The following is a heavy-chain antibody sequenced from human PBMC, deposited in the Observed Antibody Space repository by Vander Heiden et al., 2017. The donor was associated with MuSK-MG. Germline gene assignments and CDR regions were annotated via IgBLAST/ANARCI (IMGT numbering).Heavy chain of an antibody. CDR1: GFTFSSDS. CDR3: ATLIG. CDR2: ISRSSSTI. J-gene: IGHJ4*02. D-gene: IGHD3-16*02. Sequence: VQLVESGGGLVQPGGSLRLSCAASGFTFSSDSMNWVRQAPGKGLEWVSYISRSSSTIYYADSVKGRFTISRDNAKNSLYLQMNSLRAEDTAVYYCATLIGWDQGTLVTVSS. V-gene: IGHV3-48*01.